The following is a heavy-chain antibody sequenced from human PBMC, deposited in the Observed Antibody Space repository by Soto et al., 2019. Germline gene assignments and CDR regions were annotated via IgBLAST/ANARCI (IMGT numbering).Heavy chain of an antibody. CDR2: IYHSGST. CDR3: ARGPHGDSYYYYYGMDV. CDR1: GYSISSGYY. D-gene: IGHD4-17*01. V-gene: IGHV4-38-2*01. Sequence: XAILSLTCAVSGYSISSGYYWCWIRQPPGKGLEWIGSIYHSGSTYYNPSLKSRVTISVDTSKNQFSLKLSSVTAADTAVYYCARGPHGDSYYYYYGMDVWGQGTTVTVSS. J-gene: IGHJ6*02.